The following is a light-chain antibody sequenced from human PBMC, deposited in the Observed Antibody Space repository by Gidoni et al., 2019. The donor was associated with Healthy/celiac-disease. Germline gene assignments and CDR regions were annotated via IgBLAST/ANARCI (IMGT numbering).Light chain of an antibody. CDR3: QQYYSTPPT. CDR2: WAS. Sequence: DIVMTQSPDSLAVSLGERATINCKSSQSVLYSSNNKNYLAWYQQKPGQPPKLLIYWASTRESGVPDQFSGSGSGTDFNLTISSLQAEDVAVYYCQQYYSTPPTFGQGTKVEIK. CDR1: QSVLYSSNNKNY. J-gene: IGKJ1*01. V-gene: IGKV4-1*01.